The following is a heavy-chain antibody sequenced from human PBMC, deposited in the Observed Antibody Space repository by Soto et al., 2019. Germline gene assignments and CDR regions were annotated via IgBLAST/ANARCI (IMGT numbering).Heavy chain of an antibody. D-gene: IGHD4-17*01. J-gene: IGHJ6*02. CDR1: GGTFSSYA. V-gene: IGHV1-69*13. CDR3: ARGIFDDMTTVVMAYYYYGMDV. CDR2: IIPIFGTA. Sequence: ASLKVSCKASGGTFSSYAISWVRQAPGQGLEWMGGIIPIFGTANYAQKFQGRVTITADESTSTAYMELSSLRSEDTAVYYCARGIFDDMTTVVMAYYYYGMDVWGQGTTVTVSS.